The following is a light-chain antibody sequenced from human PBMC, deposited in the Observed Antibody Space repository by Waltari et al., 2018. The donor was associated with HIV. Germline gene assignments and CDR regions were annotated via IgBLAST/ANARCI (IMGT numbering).Light chain of an antibody. CDR3: QQYNSFTWT. J-gene: IGKJ1*01. CDR2: KAS. CDR1: QSISTW. V-gene: IGKV1-5*03. Sequence: DIQMTQSPSTLSASVGDRGTITCRASQSISTWLDWYQQKPGKAPKLLIYKASTLESGVPSRFSGSGSGTEFTLTISSLQPDDFATYYCQQYNSFTWTFGQGTKVEIE.